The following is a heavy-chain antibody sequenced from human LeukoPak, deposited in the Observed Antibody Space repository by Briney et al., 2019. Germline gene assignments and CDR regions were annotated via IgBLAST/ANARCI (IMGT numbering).Heavy chain of an antibody. J-gene: IGHJ6*03. CDR1: GFTFSSHW. D-gene: IGHD2-15*01. CDR2: INTDGSTT. V-gene: IGHV3-74*01. CDR3: ARPPQRAAAYYYFYYYMDV. Sequence: GVSLRLSCAASGFTFSSHWMHWVRQAPGKGLVWVSRINTDGSTTNYADSVKGRFTISRDNAKNTLYLQMNSLRAEDTAVYYCARPPQRAAAYYYFYYYMDVWGKGTTVTISS.